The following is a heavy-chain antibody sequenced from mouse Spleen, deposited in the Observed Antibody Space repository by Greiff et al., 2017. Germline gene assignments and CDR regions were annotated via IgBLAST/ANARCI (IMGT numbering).Heavy chain of an antibody. D-gene: IGHD2-4*01. CDR1: GYTFTSYW. Sequence: EVQLQQSGTVLARPGASVKMSCKASGYTFTSYWMHWVKQRPGQGLEWIGAIYPGNSDTSYNQKFKGKAKLTAVTSTSTAYMELSSLTNEDSAVYYCTRSGDYGRGSFAYWGQGTLVTVSA. V-gene: IGHV1-5*01. CDR2: IYPGNSDT. J-gene: IGHJ3*01. CDR3: TRSGDYGRGSFAY.